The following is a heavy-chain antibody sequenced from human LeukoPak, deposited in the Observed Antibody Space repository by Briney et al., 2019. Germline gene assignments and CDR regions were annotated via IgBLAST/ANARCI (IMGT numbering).Heavy chain of an antibody. CDR3: AKPGTVVVDY. D-gene: IGHD4-23*01. V-gene: IGHV3-23*01. CDR1: GFTFSSYA. CDR2: ISGSGGST. J-gene: IGHJ4*02. Sequence: PWGSLRLSCAASGFTFSSYAMSWVRQAPGKWLEWVSAISGSGGSTYYADSVKGRFTISRDNSKNTLYLQMNSLRAEDTAVYYCAKPGTVVVDYWGQGTLVTVSS.